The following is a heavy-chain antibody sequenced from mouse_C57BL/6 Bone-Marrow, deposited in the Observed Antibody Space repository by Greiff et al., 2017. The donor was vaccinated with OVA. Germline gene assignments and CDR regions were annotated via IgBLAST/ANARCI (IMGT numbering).Heavy chain of an antibody. D-gene: IGHD2-1*01. CDR1: GFTFTDYY. V-gene: IGHV1-36*01. CDR3: AREAVIYYGNYPFAY. J-gene: IGHJ3*01. Sequence: EVKVVESGPVLVKPGPSVKISCKASGFTFTDYYMHWVKQSHGKSLEWIGLVYPYNGGTSYNQKFKGKATLTVDTSSSTAYMELNSLTSEDSAVYYCAREAVIYYGNYPFAYWGQGTLVTVSA. CDR2: VYPYNGGT.